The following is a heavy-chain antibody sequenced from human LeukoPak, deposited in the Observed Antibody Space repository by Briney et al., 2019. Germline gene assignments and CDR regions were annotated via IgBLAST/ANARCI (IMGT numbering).Heavy chain of an antibody. J-gene: IGHJ4*02. CDR2: IFASGYT. D-gene: IGHD1-14*01. Sequence: PSETLSLTCTVSGGSMTSYYWTWIRQPAGKGLEWIGRIFASGYTNYNPSLKTRVTMTIDTSNNQFSLRLSSVTAADTAVYYCASSIKYNKDGATDYWGQGTLVTVSP. V-gene: IGHV4-4*07. CDR3: ASSIKYNKDGATDY. CDR1: GGSMTSYY.